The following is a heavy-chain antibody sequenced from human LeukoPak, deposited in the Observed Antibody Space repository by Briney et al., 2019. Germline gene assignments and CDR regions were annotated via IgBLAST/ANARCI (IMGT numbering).Heavy chain of an antibody. CDR3: AIRQVATVPSIRFDP. V-gene: IGHV3-23*01. D-gene: IGHD6-13*01. CDR1: GFTYSSCD. Sequence: PGGSLSLLCSASGFTYSSCDISCRRQAPGKGLEGVSTITSSGDSTYYADSVKGRFTISRDNIKNTLHLQMYSQTAEDRGVYYCAIRQVATVPSIRFDPRVRGSLVTVSS. CDR2: ITSSGDST. J-gene: IGHJ5*02.